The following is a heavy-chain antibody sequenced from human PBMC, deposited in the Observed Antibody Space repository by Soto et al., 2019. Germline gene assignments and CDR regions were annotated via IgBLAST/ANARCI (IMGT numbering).Heavy chain of an antibody. CDR2: IYSGGST. D-gene: IGHD1-1*01. V-gene: IGHV3-66*01. J-gene: IGHJ4*02. CDR1: GFTVSSNY. Sequence: EVQLVESGGGLVQPGGSLRLSCAASGFTVSSNYMSWVRQAPGKGLEWVSVIYSGGSTYYADSVKGRFTISRDNSKNTLYLQMNSRRRAEKAVYYWARGTAPMTLLDCWGQGSLVTVCS. CDR3: ARGTAPMTLLDC.